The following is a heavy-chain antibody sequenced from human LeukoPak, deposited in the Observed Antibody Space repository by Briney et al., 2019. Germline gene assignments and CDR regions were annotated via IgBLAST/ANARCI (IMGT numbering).Heavy chain of an antibody. V-gene: IGHV4-59*11. J-gene: IGHJ6*03. CDR2: IYYSGST. CDR1: GGSISSHY. CDR3: ASTGYPYYYYYMDV. Sequence: SETLSLTCTVSGGSISSHYWSWIRQPPGKGLEWIGYIYYSGSTNYNPSLKSRVTISVDTSKNQFSLKLSSVTAAHTAVYYCASTGYPYYYYYMDVWGKGTTVTVSS. D-gene: IGHD3-9*01.